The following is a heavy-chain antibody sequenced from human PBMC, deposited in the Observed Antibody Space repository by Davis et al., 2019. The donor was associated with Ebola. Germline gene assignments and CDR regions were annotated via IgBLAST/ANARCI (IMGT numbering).Heavy chain of an antibody. V-gene: IGHV3-21*01. J-gene: IGHJ4*02. CDR1: GFTFSSYA. Sequence: GESLKISCAASGFTFSSYAMHWVRQAPGKGLEWVSSISSSSSYIYYADSVKGRFTISRDNAKNSLYLQMNSLRAEDTAVYYCARPLEHSSSSLDYWGQGTLVTVSS. CDR2: ISSSSSYI. D-gene: IGHD6-6*01. CDR3: ARPLEHSSSSLDY.